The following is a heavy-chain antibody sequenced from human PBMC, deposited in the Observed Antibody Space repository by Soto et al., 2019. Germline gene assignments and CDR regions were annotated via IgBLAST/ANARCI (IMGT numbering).Heavy chain of an antibody. Sequence: SQTLSLTCAISGDSVSSNSAAWKWIRQSPSRGLEWLGRTYYRSKWYNDYAVSVKSRITINPDTSKNQFSLQLNSVTPEDTAVYYWALYSSGWSQGMDGWGQGTKVTVSS. D-gene: IGHD6-19*01. CDR2: TYYRSKWYN. V-gene: IGHV6-1*01. CDR1: GDSVSSNSAA. J-gene: IGHJ6*02. CDR3: ALYSSGWSQGMDG.